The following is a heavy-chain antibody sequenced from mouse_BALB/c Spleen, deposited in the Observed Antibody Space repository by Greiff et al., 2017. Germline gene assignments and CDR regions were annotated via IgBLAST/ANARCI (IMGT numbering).Heavy chain of an antibody. CDR1: GFSLTSYG. CDR3: ARVYYYGSSPSHAMDY. J-gene: IGHJ4*01. V-gene: IGHV2-6-7*01. D-gene: IGHD1-1*01. Sequence: QVQLKQSGPGLVQPSQSLSITCTVSGFSLTSYGVNWVRQPPGKGLEWLGMIWGDGSTDYNSALKSRLSISKDNSKSQVFLKMNSLQTDDTARYYCARVYYYGSSPSHAMDYWGQGTSVTVSS. CDR2: IWGDGST.